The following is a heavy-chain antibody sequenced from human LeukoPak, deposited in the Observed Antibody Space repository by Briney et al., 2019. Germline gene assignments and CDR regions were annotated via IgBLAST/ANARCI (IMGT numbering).Heavy chain of an antibody. Sequence: GGSLRLTCAASGFTFSSYSMNWVRQAPGKGLEWVSSISSSSSYIYYADSVKGRFTISRDNAKNSLYLQMNSLRAEDTAVYYCARDGAGAFDPWGQGTLVTVSS. CDR2: ISSSSSYI. CDR1: GFTFSSYS. D-gene: IGHD1-14*01. J-gene: IGHJ5*02. CDR3: ARDGAGAFDP. V-gene: IGHV3-21*01.